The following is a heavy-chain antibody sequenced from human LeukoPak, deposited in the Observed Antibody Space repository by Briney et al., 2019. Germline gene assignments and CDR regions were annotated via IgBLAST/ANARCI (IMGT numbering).Heavy chain of an antibody. J-gene: IGHJ4*02. Sequence: ASVKVSCKASGYTFTSYGISWVRQAPGQGLEWMGWISAYNGNTNYAQKLQGRVTMTTDTSTSTAYMELRSLRSDDTAAYYCARNLAYCGGDCYTLEDYWGQGTLVTVSS. CDR2: ISAYNGNT. CDR1: GYTFTSYG. D-gene: IGHD2-21*02. CDR3: ARNLAYCGGDCYTLEDY. V-gene: IGHV1-18*01.